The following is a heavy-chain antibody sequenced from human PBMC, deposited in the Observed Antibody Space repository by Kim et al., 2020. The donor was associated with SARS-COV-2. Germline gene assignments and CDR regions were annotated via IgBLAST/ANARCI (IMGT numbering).Heavy chain of an antibody. CDR2: IEWDGREK. J-gene: IGHJ4*02. CDR3: ARGPTWTFWYFDD. Sequence: GGSLRLSCAASGFPFSRYWMAWVRQAPGKGLEWVANIEWDGREKFYVDSVKGRFTISRDNTKNILYLQMNDLRVDDTAVYSCARGPTWTFWYFDDWGRG. CDR1: GFPFSRYW. V-gene: IGHV3-7*04.